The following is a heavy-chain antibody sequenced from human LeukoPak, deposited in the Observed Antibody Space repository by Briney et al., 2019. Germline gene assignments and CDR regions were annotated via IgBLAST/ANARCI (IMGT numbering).Heavy chain of an antibody. CDR2: INHSGST. V-gene: IGHV4-34*01. D-gene: IGHD6-19*01. CDR1: GGSISSYY. Sequence: KPSETLSLTCTVSGGSISSYYWSWIRQPPGKGLEWIGEINHSGSTNYNPSLKSRVTISVDTSKNQFSLKLSSVTAADTAVYYCARGGIAVAGMWAYYYYYGMDVWGQGTTVTVSS. CDR3: ARGGIAVAGMWAYYYYYGMDV. J-gene: IGHJ6*02.